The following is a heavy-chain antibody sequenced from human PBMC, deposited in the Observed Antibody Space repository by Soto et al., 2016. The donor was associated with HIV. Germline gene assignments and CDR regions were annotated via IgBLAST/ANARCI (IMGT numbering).Heavy chain of an antibody. CDR2: ISIDGSNI. CDR3: ARDGISPNYYGSGSYSD. Sequence: VQLVESGGGVVQPGRSLRLSCAASGFTFSSYAMHWVRQAPGKGLEWVAVISIDGSNIYDADSVKGRFTISRDNSKNTLYLQMNSLRPEDTAVYYCARDGISPNYYGSGSYSDWGQGTLVTVSS. CDR1: GFTFSSYA. D-gene: IGHD3-10*01. V-gene: IGHV3-30*04. J-gene: IGHJ4*02.